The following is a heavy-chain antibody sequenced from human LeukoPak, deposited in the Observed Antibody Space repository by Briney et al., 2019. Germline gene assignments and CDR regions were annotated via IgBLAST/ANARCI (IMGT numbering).Heavy chain of an antibody. D-gene: IGHD3-10*02. Sequence: PGGSLRLSCAASGFTFSNYWMHWVRQDPGKGLVWVSLINPDGSITNYADSVKGRFTISRDNAKNTLYLQMNSLRAEDTAVYYCAELGITMIGGVWGKGTTVTISS. V-gene: IGHV3-74*01. CDR1: GFTFSNYW. J-gene: IGHJ6*04. CDR2: INPDGSIT. CDR3: AELGITMIGGV.